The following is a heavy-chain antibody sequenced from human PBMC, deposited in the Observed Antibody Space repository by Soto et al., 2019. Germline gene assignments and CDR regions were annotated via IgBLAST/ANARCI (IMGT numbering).Heavy chain of an antibody. CDR1: GFSLSTSGVG. CDR3: VHRLTGVWFGP. J-gene: IGHJ5*02. V-gene: IGHV2-5*02. CDR2: IYWDDDK. D-gene: IGHD2-8*01. Sequence: SGPALVNPKQSLTLACSFCGFSLSTSGVGVGWIRQPPGKTLEWLALIYWDDDKRYSPSLKSRLTITKDTSKNQVVLTMTNMDPVDTATFYCVHRLTGVWFGPWGQGILVTVSS.